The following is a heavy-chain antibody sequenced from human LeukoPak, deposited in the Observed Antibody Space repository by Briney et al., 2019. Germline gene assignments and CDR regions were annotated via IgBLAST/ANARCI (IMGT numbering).Heavy chain of an antibody. D-gene: IGHD6-19*01. J-gene: IGHJ4*02. Sequence: SETLSLTCTVSGGSISSHFWSWIRPPPGKGLEWSGHIYNSGTTNYNPSLESRVTISVDTSKNQLSLQLTSVTAADTAVYYCTKATQWLAFDYWGRGTLVTVSS. V-gene: IGHV4-59*11. CDR3: TKATQWLAFDY. CDR2: IYNSGTT. CDR1: GGSISSHF.